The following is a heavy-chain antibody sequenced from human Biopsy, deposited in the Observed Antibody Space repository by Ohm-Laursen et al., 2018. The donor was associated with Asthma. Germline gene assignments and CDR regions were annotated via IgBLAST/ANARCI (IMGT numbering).Heavy chain of an antibody. V-gene: IGHV1-24*01. CDR1: GYSLTDLS. Sequence: ASVKVSCKISGYSLTDLSMHWVRQAPGQGLEWMGGHDHEEGGTVNARRFQGRVTMTEDNSTDPAYMELSSLSSDDTAVYYCASDFPKDYVRYNFQFWGQGTLVTVSS. CDR3: ASDFPKDYVRYNFQF. CDR2: HDHEEGGT. J-gene: IGHJ4*02. D-gene: IGHD4-17*01.